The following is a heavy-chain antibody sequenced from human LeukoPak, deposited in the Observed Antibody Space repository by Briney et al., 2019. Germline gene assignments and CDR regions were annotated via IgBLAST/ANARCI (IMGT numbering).Heavy chain of an antibody. CDR2: INHSGST. CDR3: ARGPPLADSSGYYQTEYFQH. CDR1: GGSFSGYY. V-gene: IGHV4-34*01. Sequence: PSETLSLTCAVYGGSFSGYYWSWIRQPPGKGLEWIGEINHSGSTNYNPSLKSRVTISVDTSKNQFSLKLSSVTAADTAVYYCARGPPLADSSGYYQTEYFQHWGQGTLVTVSS. D-gene: IGHD3-22*01. J-gene: IGHJ1*01.